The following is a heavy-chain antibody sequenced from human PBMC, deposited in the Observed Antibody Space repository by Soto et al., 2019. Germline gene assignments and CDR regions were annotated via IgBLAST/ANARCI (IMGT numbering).Heavy chain of an antibody. CDR3: ARGPGGPDGPGDY. CDR2: INAGNGNT. CDR1: GYTFTNYA. V-gene: IGHV1-3*01. Sequence: ASVKVSCKACGYTFTNYAMHWVRQAPGQRLEWMGWINAGNGNTKYSQKFQGRVTITRDTSASTAYMDLSSLRSEDTAVYYCARGPGGPDGPGDYWGQGTLVTVSS. J-gene: IGHJ4*02. D-gene: IGHD2-15*01.